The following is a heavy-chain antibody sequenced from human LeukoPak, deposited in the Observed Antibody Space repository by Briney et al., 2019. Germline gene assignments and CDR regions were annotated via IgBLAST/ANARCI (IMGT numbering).Heavy chain of an antibody. CDR2: INGDGSST. CDR1: GFTFSNYW. D-gene: IGHD2-2*01. J-gene: IGHJ4*02. Sequence: GGSLRLSCAASGFTFSNYWMHWVRQAPGKGLVWVSRINGDGSSTSYADSYADSVKGRFTISRDNAKNTVFLQMNSLRAEDTAVYYCAKTRLAEDIVVVPAAIDLDYWGQGTLVTVSS. V-gene: IGHV3-74*01. CDR3: AKTRLAEDIVVVPAAIDLDY.